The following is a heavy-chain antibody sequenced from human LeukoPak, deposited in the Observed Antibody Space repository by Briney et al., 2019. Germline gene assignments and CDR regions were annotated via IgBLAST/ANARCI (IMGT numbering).Heavy chain of an antibody. CDR2: IRSKIDGGAT. J-gene: IGHJ4*02. D-gene: IGHD2-21*01. Sequence: MTGGSLRLSCAASGFTFSSYAMSWVRQAPGKGLEWVGRIRSKIDGGATDYAAPVKGRFTISRDDSKNTLYLQINSLKIEDTAMYYCYTSITDYWGQGTLVTVSS. CDR3: YTSITDY. V-gene: IGHV3-15*01. CDR1: GFTFSSYA.